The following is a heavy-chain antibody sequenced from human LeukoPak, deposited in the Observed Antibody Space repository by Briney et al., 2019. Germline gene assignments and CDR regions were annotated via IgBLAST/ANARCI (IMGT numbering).Heavy chain of an antibody. CDR2: ISGSGGST. V-gene: IGHV3-23*01. CDR3: AKDSDIGVTIFGVVHRIGFDY. Sequence: GGTLRLSCAASGLTLSRYAMSWVRQTPGKGLEWVSAISGSGGSTYYADSVKGRFTISRDNSKNTLYLQMNSLRAEDTAVYYCAKDSDIGVTIFGVVHRIGFDYWGQGTLVTVSS. D-gene: IGHD3-3*01. J-gene: IGHJ4*02. CDR1: GLTLSRYA.